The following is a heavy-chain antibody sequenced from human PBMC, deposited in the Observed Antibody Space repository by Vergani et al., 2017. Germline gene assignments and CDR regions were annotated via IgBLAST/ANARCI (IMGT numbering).Heavy chain of an antibody. D-gene: IGHD6-13*01. J-gene: IGHJ5*02. CDR1: GFTFDDYT. V-gene: IGHV3-43*01. CDR2: ISWDGGST. CDR3: ARGHIAAASTTWFDP. Sequence: EVQLVESGGVVVQPGGSLRLSCAASGFTFDDYTMHWVRQAPGKGLEWVSLISWDGGSTYYADSVKGRFTISRDNSKNSLYLQMNSLRTEDTALYYCARGHIAAASTTWFDPWGQGTLVTVSS.